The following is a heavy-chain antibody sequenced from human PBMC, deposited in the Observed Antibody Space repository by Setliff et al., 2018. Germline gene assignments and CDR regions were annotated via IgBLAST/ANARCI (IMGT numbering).Heavy chain of an antibody. CDR1: GYSFTDYW. D-gene: IGHD3-10*01. V-gene: IGHV5-51*01. CDR3: ARIDGSGTYYNLDY. CDR2: IYPGNADT. Sequence: PGESLKISCKGSGYSFTDYWIAWVRQTPGKGLEWMGTIYPGNADTRYSPSFQGQVTMSADKSINTAYLQWSNLKASDTAIYYCARIDGSGTYYNLDYWGQGTLVTVSS. J-gene: IGHJ4*02.